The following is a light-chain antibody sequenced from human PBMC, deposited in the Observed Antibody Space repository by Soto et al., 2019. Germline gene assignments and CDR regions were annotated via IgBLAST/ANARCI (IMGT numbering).Light chain of an antibody. V-gene: IGLV2-14*01. Sequence: QSSLTQPASVSGSPGQSIAISCTGTSSDVGDYNSVSWYQQHPGKAPKLMIYDVTNRPSGVSNRFSGSKSGNTASLTISGLQAEDEADYYCSSYTSSSTRVFGTGTKVPVL. CDR1: SSDVGDYNS. CDR2: DVT. CDR3: SSYTSSSTRV. J-gene: IGLJ1*01.